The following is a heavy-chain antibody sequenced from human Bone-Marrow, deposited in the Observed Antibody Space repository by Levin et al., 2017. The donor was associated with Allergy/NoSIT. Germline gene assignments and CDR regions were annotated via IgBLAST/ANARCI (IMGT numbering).Heavy chain of an antibody. CDR1: SGSISSGPAY. J-gene: IGHJ4*02. D-gene: IGHD4-17*01. Sequence: SETLSLTCTVSSGSISSGPAYWSWIRQPAGQGLEWIGHISSTGSSTYNPSPKSRVTISVDTSKSQFSLRLKSVIAADTAIYYCARNLGRSGYGDYGAFDYWGQGTLVTVSS. CDR2: ISSTGSS. V-gene: IGHV4-61*09. CDR3: ARNLGRSGYGDYGAFDY.